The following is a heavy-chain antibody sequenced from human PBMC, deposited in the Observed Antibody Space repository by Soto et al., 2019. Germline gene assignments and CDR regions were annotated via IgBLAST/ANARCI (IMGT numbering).Heavy chain of an antibody. CDR2: IYYSGST. V-gene: IGHV4-59*01. Sequence: PSETLSLTCTVSGGSISSYYWSWIRQPPGKGLEWIGYIYYSGSTNYNPSLKSRVTISVDTSKNQFSLKLSSVTAADTAVYYCARLNGAAMVTPHFDYWGQGTLVTVSS. D-gene: IGHD5-18*01. CDR1: GGSISSYY. CDR3: ARLNGAAMVTPHFDY. J-gene: IGHJ4*02.